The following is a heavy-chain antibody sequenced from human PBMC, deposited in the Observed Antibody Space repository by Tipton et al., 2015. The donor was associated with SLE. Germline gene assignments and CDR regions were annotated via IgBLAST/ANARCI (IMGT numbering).Heavy chain of an antibody. V-gene: IGHV4-38-2*02. CDR1: NGSISSGYY. CDR2: IYHSGST. D-gene: IGHD1-7*01. Sequence: TLSLTCTVSNGSISSGYYWGWIRQPPGKGLEWIGSIYHSGSTYYNPSLKSRVTISVDTSKNQFSLKLSSVTAADTAVYYYATGVGTARYYYYYMDVWGKGTTVTVSS. J-gene: IGHJ6*03. CDR3: ATGVGTARYYYYYMDV.